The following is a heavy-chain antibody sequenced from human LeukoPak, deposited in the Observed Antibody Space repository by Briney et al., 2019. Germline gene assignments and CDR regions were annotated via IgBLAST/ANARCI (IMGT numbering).Heavy chain of an antibody. D-gene: IGHD6-13*01. J-gene: IGHJ3*02. V-gene: IGHV4-39*01. CDR3: ARPGIAAAGAWDAFDI. CDR2: IFYSGNT. Sequence: SETLSLTCTVSGGSISSSSYFWGWIRQPPGKGLEWIGSIFYSGNTYYNPSLNSRVTISIDTSKNQFSLGLSSVTAADTAVYYCARPGIAAAGAWDAFDIWGQGTMVTVSS. CDR1: GGSISSSSYF.